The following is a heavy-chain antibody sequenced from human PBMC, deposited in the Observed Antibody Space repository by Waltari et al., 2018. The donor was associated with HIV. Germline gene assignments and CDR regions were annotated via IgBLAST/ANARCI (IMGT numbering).Heavy chain of an antibody. D-gene: IGHD1-1*01. CDR2: ISYDGSNK. J-gene: IGHJ4*02. Sequence: QVQLVDSGGGVVQPGRSLSLYCAASGCPFSSFAHPWVRQAPGKGLEWVAVISYDGSNKYSADSVKGRFTISRDNSKDTLYLQMNSLRTEDTAVYYCAKAVEVTQRGHFDYWGQGTLVTVSS. CDR3: AKAVEVTQRGHFDY. V-gene: IGHV3-30*18. CDR1: GCPFSSFA.